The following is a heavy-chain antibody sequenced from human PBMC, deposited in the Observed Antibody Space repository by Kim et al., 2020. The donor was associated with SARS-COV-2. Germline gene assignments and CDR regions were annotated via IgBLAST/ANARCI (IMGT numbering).Heavy chain of an antibody. CDR2: IGVGGTT. CDR1: GFTFSNYA. V-gene: IGHV3-23*01. CDR3: ARAFHGYCGSTTCSNRWSGMDV. Sequence: GGSLRLSCAGSGFTFSNYAMNWVRQAPVKGLEWVSVIGVGGTTYYADSVKGRFTISRDNSKNTLFLEMNSLRAEDTAVYYCARAFHGYCGSTTCSNRWSGMDVWGQGTTVTVSS. D-gene: IGHD2-2*01. J-gene: IGHJ6*02.